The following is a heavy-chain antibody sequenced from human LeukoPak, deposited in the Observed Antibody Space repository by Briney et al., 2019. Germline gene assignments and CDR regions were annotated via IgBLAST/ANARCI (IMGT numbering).Heavy chain of an antibody. D-gene: IGHD3-10*01. Sequence: TSETLSLTCTVSGGSISSGDYYWSWIRQPPGKGLEWIGYIYYSGSTYYNPFLKSRVTIAVDTSKNQFSLKLSSVTAADTAVYYCARVLYGSGSYADYWGQGTLVTVSS. CDR2: IYYSGST. CDR1: GGSISSGDYY. V-gene: IGHV4-30-4*08. J-gene: IGHJ4*02. CDR3: ARVLYGSGSYADY.